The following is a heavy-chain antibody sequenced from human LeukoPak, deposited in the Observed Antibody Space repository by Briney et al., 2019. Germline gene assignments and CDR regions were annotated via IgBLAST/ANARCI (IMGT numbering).Heavy chain of an antibody. CDR3: AKPVASSWYHFDY. J-gene: IGHJ4*02. D-gene: IGHD6-13*01. CDR1: GFTFSSYA. V-gene: IGHV3-23*01. CDR2: ISGSGGST. Sequence: GGSLRLSCAASGFTFSSYAMTWVRQAPGKGLEWVSTISGSGGSTYYADSVKGRFTISRDNSKNTLYLQMNSLRAEDTAVYYCAKPVASSWYHFDYWGQGTLVTVSS.